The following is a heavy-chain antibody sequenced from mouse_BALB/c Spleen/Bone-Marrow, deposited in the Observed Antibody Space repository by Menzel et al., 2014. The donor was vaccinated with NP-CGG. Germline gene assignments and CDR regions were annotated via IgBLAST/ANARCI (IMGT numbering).Heavy chain of an antibody. CDR3: ARVTSSAVGAMDY. V-gene: IGHV2-9*02. J-gene: IGHJ4*01. D-gene: IGHD3-2*02. CDR2: IWAGGST. CDR1: GFSLTNYG. Sequence: QVQLQQSGPGLVAPSQSLSITCTVSGFSLTNYGVHWVRPPPGKGLEWLGVIWAGGSTNYNSALMSRLSISKDNSKSQVFLKMISRQTDDTAMYYCARVTSSAVGAMDYWGQGTSVTVSS.